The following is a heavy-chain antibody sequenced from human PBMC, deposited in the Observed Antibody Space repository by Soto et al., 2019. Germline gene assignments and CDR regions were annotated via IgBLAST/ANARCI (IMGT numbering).Heavy chain of an antibody. Sequence: SETLSLTCAVYGGSFSGYYWSWIRQPPGEGLEWIGEINHRGSTNYNPSLKSRFTISVDTSKNQFSLKLSSATAADTAVYYCARFGRTGTNPYWSQGTLVTVSS. CDR3: ARFGRTGTNPY. CDR1: GGSFSGYY. J-gene: IGHJ4*02. CDR2: INHRGST. D-gene: IGHD1-7*01. V-gene: IGHV4-34*01.